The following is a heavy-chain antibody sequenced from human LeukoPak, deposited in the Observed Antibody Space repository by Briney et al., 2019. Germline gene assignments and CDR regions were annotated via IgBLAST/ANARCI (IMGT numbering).Heavy chain of an antibody. J-gene: IGHJ5*02. CDR2: IYYSGST. CDR1: GGSISSGSYY. V-gene: IGHV4-39*01. CDR3: ARRSGWFDP. Sequence: SETLSLTCTVSGGSISSGSYYWGWIRQPPGKGLEWIGSIYYSGSTYYNPSLKSRVTISVDTSKNQFSLKLSSVTAADTAVYYCARRSGWFDPWGQGTLVTVSS.